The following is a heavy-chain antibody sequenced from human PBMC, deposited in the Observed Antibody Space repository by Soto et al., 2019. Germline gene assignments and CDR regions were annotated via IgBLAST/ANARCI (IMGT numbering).Heavy chain of an antibody. Sequence: PSETLSLTCAVSGGSISSGGYSWSWIRQPPGKGLEWIGYIYHSGSTYYNPSLKSRVTISVDRSKNQFSLKLSSVTAADTAVYYCARTESGTFDPWGQGTLVPVSS. J-gene: IGHJ5*02. CDR3: ARTESGTFDP. CDR2: IYHSGST. V-gene: IGHV4-30-2*01. D-gene: IGHD1-7*01. CDR1: GGSISSGGYS.